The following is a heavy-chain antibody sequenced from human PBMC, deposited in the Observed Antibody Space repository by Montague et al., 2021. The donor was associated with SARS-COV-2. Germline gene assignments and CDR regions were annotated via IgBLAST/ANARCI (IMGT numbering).Heavy chain of an antibody. CDR1: GFSLSTSGVG. CDR3: ANLIRYYDIFTGIPFDD. CDR2: IYWDDDK. J-gene: IGHJ4*01. V-gene: IGHV2-5*02. D-gene: IGHD3-9*01. Sequence: PALVKPTQTLTLTCTFSGFSLSTSGVGVGWIRQPPGKALEWLALIYWDDDKRYSPSLKRRLTITKDTSRNQVVLSLTNVDPLDTATYYCANLIRYYDIFTGIPFDDWGQGTPVTVSS.